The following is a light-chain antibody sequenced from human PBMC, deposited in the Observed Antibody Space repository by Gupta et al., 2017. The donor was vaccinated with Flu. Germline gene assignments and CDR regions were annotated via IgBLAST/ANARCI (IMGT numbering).Light chain of an antibody. CDR1: NGHAKDA. CDR2: INSDGSH. J-gene: IGLJ2*01. V-gene: IGLV4-69*01. CDR3: QTCTTGIVA. Sequence: QFVLTQSPSASTSLGASITLTCTLNNGHAKDAIAWHQHQRGKAPQDVMRINSDGSHNKGGGVPDLFSGSSSGADRYPTISVRRAEDDDDYYCQTCTTGIVAFGGGTRLTVL.